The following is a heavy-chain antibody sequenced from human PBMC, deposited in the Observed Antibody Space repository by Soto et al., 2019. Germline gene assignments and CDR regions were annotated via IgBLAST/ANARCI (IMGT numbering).Heavy chain of an antibody. V-gene: IGHV4-59*01. CDR2: IYYSGST. J-gene: IGHJ4*02. Sequence: SETLSLTCTVSGGSISSYYWSWIRQPPGKGLERIGYIYYSGSTNYNPSLKSRVTISVDTSKNQFSLKLSSVTAADTAVYYCARFSPPFDYWGQGTLVTVSS. CDR1: GGSISSYY. CDR3: ARFSPPFDY.